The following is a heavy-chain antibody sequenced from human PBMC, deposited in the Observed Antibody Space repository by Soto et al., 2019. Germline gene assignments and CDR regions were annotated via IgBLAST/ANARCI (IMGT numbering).Heavy chain of an antibody. CDR3: ARDYPTGAGYSSGWYAFDI. Sequence: ASVKVSCKASGYTFTSYYMHWVRQAPGQGLEWMRIINPSGGSTSYAQKFQGRVTMTRDTSTSTVYMELSSLRSEDTAVYYCARDYPTGAGYSSGWYAFDIWGQGTMVTVSS. D-gene: IGHD6-19*01. J-gene: IGHJ3*02. CDR2: INPSGGST. V-gene: IGHV1-46*01. CDR1: GYTFTSYY.